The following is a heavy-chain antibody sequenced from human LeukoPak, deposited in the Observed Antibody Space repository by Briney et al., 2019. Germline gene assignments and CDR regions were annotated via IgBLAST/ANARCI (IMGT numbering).Heavy chain of an antibody. CDR2: ISWNSGSI. J-gene: IGHJ4*02. Sequence: PGGSLRLSCAASGFTFDDYAMHWVRQAPGKGLEWVSGISWNSGSIGYADSVKGRFTISRDNAKNSLYLQMNSLRAEGTAVYYCAKTRPLDSSSWSHGDYWGQGTLVTVSS. CDR1: GFTFDDYA. D-gene: IGHD6-13*01. CDR3: AKTRPLDSSSWSHGDY. V-gene: IGHV3-9*01.